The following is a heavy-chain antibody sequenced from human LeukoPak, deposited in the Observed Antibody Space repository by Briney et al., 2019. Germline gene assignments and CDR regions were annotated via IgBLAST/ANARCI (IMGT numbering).Heavy chain of an antibody. J-gene: IGHJ6*02. V-gene: IGHV4-61*08. Sequence: SETLSLTCTVSGGSISSGGYYWSWIRQHPGKGLEWIGYIYYSGSTNYNPSLKSRVTISVDASKNQFSLKLSSVTAADTAVYYCARDDKSPSYYGMDVWGQGTTVTVSS. CDR1: GGSISSGGYY. D-gene: IGHD3-22*01. CDR3: ARDDKSPSYYGMDV. CDR2: IYYSGST.